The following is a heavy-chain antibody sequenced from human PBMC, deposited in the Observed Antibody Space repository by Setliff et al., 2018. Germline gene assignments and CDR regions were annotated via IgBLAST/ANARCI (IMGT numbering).Heavy chain of an antibody. CDR1: GFTFSSFA. Sequence: GGSLRLSCAASGFTFSSFAMHWVRQAPGKGLEYVSAINSNGGNTYYADSVRGRFTISRDNSKNTLYLLMGSLRAEDMAVYYCVRDLRGILSLHDSDYWGQGTVVTVSS. J-gene: IGHJ4*02. CDR3: VRDLRGILSLHDSDY. D-gene: IGHD3-16*01. CDR2: INSNGGNT. V-gene: IGHV3-64*02.